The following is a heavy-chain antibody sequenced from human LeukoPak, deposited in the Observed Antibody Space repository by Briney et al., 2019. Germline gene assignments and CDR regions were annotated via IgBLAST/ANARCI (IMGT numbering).Heavy chain of an antibody. CDR2: ISYDGSNK. CDR1: GFTFSSYA. CDR3: ARDSPPDY. J-gene: IGHJ4*02. V-gene: IGHV3-30*04. Sequence: GGSLRLSCAASGFTFSSYAMHWVRQAPGKGLEWVAVISYDGSNKYYADSVKGRFTISRDNAKNSLYLQMNSLRAEDTAVYYCARDSPPDYWGQGTLVTVSS.